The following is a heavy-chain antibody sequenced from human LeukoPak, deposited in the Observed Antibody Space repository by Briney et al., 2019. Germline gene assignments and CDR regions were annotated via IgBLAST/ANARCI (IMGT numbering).Heavy chain of an antibody. Sequence: GESLKISCKGSGYSFNTYWIGWVRQMPGKGLEWMGLIYPGNSDTRYSPSFQGQVAISADKSISTAYLQWSSLKASDTAMYYCARTYYDSSGYYYFDSWGQGTMVTVSS. CDR2: IYPGNSDT. CDR1: GYSFNTYW. CDR3: ARTYYDSSGYYYFDS. J-gene: IGHJ4*02. V-gene: IGHV5-51*01. D-gene: IGHD3-22*01.